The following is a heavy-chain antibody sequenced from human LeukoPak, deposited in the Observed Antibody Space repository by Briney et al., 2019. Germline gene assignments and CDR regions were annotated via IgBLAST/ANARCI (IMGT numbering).Heavy chain of an antibody. D-gene: IGHD5-12*01. CDR3: ARDLATIDGIAWYYFEN. J-gene: IGHJ4*02. CDR2: INPNTGGT. V-gene: IGHV1-2*02. Sequence: GASVKVSCKASGYTFTGHYIHWVRQAPGQGFEWMGWINPNTGGTDYAQKFQDRIAISTYTSISTAYMELSRLRSDDTALYYCARDLATIDGIAWYYFENWGQGTLVTVS. CDR1: GYTFTGHY.